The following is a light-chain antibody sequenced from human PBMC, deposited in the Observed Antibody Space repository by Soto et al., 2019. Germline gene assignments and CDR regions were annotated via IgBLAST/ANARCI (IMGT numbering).Light chain of an antibody. CDR1: QSVSSSS. J-gene: IGKJ2*01. Sequence: EIVLTQSPGTLSLSPGERATLSCRASQSVSSSSLAWYQQKPGQAPRLLIYGASSRATGIPDRFSGSGSGTHFTLTISRLEPEDCAVFYCQQYGSSPYTFGQGTKLEIK. V-gene: IGKV3-20*01. CDR3: QQYGSSPYT. CDR2: GAS.